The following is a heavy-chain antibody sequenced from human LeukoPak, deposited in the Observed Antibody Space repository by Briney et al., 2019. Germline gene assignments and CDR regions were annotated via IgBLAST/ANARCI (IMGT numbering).Heavy chain of an antibody. J-gene: IGHJ6*03. CDR3: ARLRYTSGWGGYYYYYMDV. Sequence: SETLSLTCTVSGGSISSSSYYWGWIRQPPGKGLEWIGSIYYSGSTYYNPSLKSRVTISVDTSKNQFSLRLTSVTAADTAVYYCARLRYTSGWGGYYYYYMDVWGKGTTVTVSS. V-gene: IGHV4-39*07. CDR1: GGSISSSSYY. D-gene: IGHD6-19*01. CDR2: IYYSGST.